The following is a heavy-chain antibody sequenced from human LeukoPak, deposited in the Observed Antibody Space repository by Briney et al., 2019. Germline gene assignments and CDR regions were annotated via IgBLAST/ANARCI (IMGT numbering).Heavy chain of an antibody. Sequence: PGGSLRLSCAASGFTFSSYSMNWVRQAPGKGLEWVSSISSSSSYIYYADSVKGRFTISRDNAKNSLYLQMNSLRAEDTAVYYCARDGGYSSGWYYFDYWGQGTLVTVSS. CDR1: GFTFSSYS. CDR3: ARDGGYSSGWYYFDY. J-gene: IGHJ4*02. D-gene: IGHD6-19*01. V-gene: IGHV3-21*04. CDR2: ISSSSSYI.